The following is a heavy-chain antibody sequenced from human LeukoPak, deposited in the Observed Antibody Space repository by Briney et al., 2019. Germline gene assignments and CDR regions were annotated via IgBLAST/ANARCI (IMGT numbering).Heavy chain of an antibody. D-gene: IGHD5-18*01. V-gene: IGHV1-69*04. CDR1: GGTFSSYA. CDR2: IIPILGIA. J-gene: IGHJ4*02. Sequence: SVKVSCKASGGTFSSYAISWVRQAPGQGLEWMGRIIPILGIANYAQKFQGRVTITADKSTSTAYMELSSLRSEDTAVYYCARDQSYGTGGFDYWGQGTLVTVSS. CDR3: ARDQSYGTGGFDY.